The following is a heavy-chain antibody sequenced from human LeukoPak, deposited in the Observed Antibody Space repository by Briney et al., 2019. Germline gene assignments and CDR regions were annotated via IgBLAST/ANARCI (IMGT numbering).Heavy chain of an antibody. J-gene: IGHJ3*02. CDR3: ARVGSFLEWLHDAFDI. V-gene: IGHV1-18*01. CDR2: ISAYNGNT. CDR1: GYTFTSYG. Sequence: ASVKVSCKASGYTFTSYGISWVPHAPGQGLEWRGWISAYNGNTNYAQKLQGRVSMTTHTSTSTAYTELRRLRSDDTAVYYCARVGSFLEWLHDAFDIWSQGTVVTVSS. D-gene: IGHD3-3*01.